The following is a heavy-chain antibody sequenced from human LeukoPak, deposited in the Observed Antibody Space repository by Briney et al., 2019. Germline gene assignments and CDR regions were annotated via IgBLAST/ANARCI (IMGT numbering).Heavy chain of an antibody. D-gene: IGHD3-9*01. CDR2: ISSSSSYI. J-gene: IGHJ6*02. CDR3: AGGPVLSSYYDILTGYYSYYYYGMDV. V-gene: IGHV3-21*01. Sequence: NPGGSLRLSRAASGFTFSSYSMNWVRQAPGKGLEWVSSISSSSSYIYYADSVKGRFTISRDNAKNSLYLQMNSLRAEDTAVYYCAGGPVLSSYYDILTGYYSYYYYGMDVWGQGTTVTVSS. CDR1: GFTFSSYS.